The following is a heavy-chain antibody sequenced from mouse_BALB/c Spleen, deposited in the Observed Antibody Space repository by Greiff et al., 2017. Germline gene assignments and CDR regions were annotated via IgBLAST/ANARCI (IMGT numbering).Heavy chain of an antibody. CDR1: GFSLTSYG. J-gene: IGHJ1*01. CDR2: IWSGGST. Sequence: VKLMESGPGLVQPSQSLSITCTVSGFSLTSYGVHWVRQSPGKGLEWLGVIWSGGSTDYNAAFISRLSISKDNSKSQVFFKMNSLQADDTAIYYCVRLYFDVWGAGTTVTVSS. V-gene: IGHV2-2-2*01. CDR3: VRLYFDV.